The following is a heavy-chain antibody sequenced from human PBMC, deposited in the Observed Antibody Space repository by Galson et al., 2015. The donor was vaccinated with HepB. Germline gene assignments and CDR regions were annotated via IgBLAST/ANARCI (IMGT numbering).Heavy chain of an antibody. CDR3: ARDQHHYYYYGLDV. Sequence: SLRLSCAASGLSFSTYAMHWVRQAPGKGLEWVAVIWYDGSTKYYADSVKGRFTISRDNSKNMVYLQMNSLRAGDTAVYYCARDQHHYYYYGLDVWGQGTTVTVSS. CDR1: GLSFSTYA. CDR2: IWYDGSTK. V-gene: IGHV3-33*01. J-gene: IGHJ6*02.